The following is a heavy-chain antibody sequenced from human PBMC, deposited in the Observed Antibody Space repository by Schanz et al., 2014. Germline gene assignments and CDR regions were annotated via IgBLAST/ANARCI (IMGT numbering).Heavy chain of an antibody. D-gene: IGHD3-10*01. CDR3: AKDQGSYGSGSYSYFDY. J-gene: IGHJ4*02. CDR1: GVTFSSYA. CDR2: ISGSGAST. V-gene: IGHV3-23*04. Sequence: VQLVDSGGGLVKPGGSLKLSCAASGVTFSSYAMSWVRQASGKGLEWVSAISGSGASTYYADSVKGRFTISRDNSKNTLYLQMNSLRAEDTAVYYCAKDQGSYGSGSYSYFDYWGQGTLATVSS.